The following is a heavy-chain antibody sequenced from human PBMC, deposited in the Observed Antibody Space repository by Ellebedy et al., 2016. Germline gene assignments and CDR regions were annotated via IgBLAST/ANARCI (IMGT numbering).Heavy chain of an antibody. J-gene: IGHJ4*02. V-gene: IGHV3-30*03. CDR1: GFTFSSYG. CDR3: ARALIGGKNY. Sequence: GGSLRLXXAASGFTFSSYGMHWVRQAPGKGLEWVAVISYDGSNKYYADSVKGRFTISRDNSKNTLYLQMNSLRAEDTAVYYCARALIGGKNYWGQGTLVTVSS. CDR2: ISYDGSNK. D-gene: IGHD3-16*01.